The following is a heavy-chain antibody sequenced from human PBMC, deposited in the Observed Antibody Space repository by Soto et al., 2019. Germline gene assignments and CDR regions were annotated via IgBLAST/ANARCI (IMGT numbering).Heavy chain of an antibody. D-gene: IGHD3-10*01. CDR1: GGTFSSYA. CDR2: IIPIFGTA. V-gene: IGHV1-69*06. CDR3: ARRNYYGSGELDY. Sequence: QVQLVQSGAEVKKPGSSVKVSCKASGGTFSSYAISWVRQAPGQGLEWRGGIIPIFGTANYAQKLQGRVTITADKSTSTAYMELSSLRSEDTAVYYCARRNYYGSGELDYWGQGPLVTVSS. J-gene: IGHJ4*02.